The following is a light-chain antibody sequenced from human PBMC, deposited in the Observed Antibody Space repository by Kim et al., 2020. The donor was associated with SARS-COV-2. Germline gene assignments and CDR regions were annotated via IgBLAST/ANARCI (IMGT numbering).Light chain of an antibody. CDR2: EVN. J-gene: IGLJ2*01. Sequence: QSVAISCTGTSSDVGGYNYVSWYQQHPGKVPKLLIYEVNKRPSGVPDRFSGSKSGNTASLTVSGLQTDDEAYYYCTSYAGRYNLGGLGGGTQLTVL. V-gene: IGLV2-8*01. CDR1: SSDVGGYNY. CDR3: TSYAGRYNLGG.